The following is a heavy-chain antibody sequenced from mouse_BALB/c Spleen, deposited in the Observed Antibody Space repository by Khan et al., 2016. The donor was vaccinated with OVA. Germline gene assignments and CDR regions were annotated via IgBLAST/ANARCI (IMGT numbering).Heavy chain of an antibody. Sequence: EVELVGSGGGLVKPGGSLKVSCAASGFTFSNYAMSWVRQTPEKRLEWVATISSVSTYTYYPDSVKGRFTISRDNAKDTLYLQMSSLRSEDTAMYYCARHNYGPFAFWGQGTLVTVSA. D-gene: IGHD1-1*01. CDR3: ARHNYGPFAF. V-gene: IGHV5-9-3*01. CDR2: ISSVSTYT. CDR1: GFTFSNYA. J-gene: IGHJ3*01.